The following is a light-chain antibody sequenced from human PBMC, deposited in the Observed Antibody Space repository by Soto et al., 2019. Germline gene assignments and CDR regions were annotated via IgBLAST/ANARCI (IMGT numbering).Light chain of an antibody. CDR1: QYILYSSNNKNY. J-gene: IGKJ1*01. CDR2: WAS. V-gene: IGKV4-1*01. Sequence: DIGVTQFPDSLTVSPGDTATINCKSSQYILYSSNNKNYISWYQHKLGQPPKLLITWASSREPGVPERFSGSGSGTDFTLTISDLQPEDAATYFCHQYYGIPWTFGRGTRV. CDR3: HQYYGIPWT.